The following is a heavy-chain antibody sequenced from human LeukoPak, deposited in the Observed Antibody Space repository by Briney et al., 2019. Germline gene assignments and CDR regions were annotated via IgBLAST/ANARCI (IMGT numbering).Heavy chain of an antibody. D-gene: IGHD1-7*01. V-gene: IGHV3-43*01. CDR2: ISWDGGST. Sequence: PGGSLRLSCAASGFTFDDYTMHWVRQAPGKGLEWVSLISWDGGSTYYADSVKGRFTISRDNSKNSLYLQMNSLRTEDTALYYCAKNTNLRGWNYLLYFGYWGQGTLVTVSS. CDR3: AKNTNLRGWNYLLYFGY. J-gene: IGHJ4*02. CDR1: GFTFDDYT.